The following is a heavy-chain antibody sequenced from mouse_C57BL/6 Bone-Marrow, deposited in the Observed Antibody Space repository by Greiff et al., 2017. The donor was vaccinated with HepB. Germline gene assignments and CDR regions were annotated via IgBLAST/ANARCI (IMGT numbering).Heavy chain of an antibody. CDR3: ARQGAEAFYAMDY. D-gene: IGHD3-2*02. V-gene: IGHV1-63*01. CDR2: IYPGGGYT. J-gene: IGHJ4*01. CDR1: GYTFTNYW. Sequence: VKLVESGAELVRPGTSVKMSCKASGYTFTNYWIGWAKQRPGHGLEWIGDIYPGGGYTNYNEKFKGKATLTADKSSSTAYMQFSSLTSEDSAIYYCARQGAEAFYAMDYWGQGTSVTVSS.